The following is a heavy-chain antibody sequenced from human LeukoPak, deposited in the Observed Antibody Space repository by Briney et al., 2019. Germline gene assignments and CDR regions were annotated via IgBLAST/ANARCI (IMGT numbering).Heavy chain of an antibody. CDR3: ARGPPRGKYYYMDV. Sequence: GGSLRLSCAASGFTVSSFDMHWVRQPTGQGLEWVSTIGTASDTYYPGSVEGRFTLSRDNAKNPLYLQMNSLTAGDTAVYYCARGPPRGKYYYMDVWGKGTTVTVSS. CDR1: GFTVSSFD. CDR2: IGTASDT. J-gene: IGHJ6*03. D-gene: IGHD1-1*01. V-gene: IGHV3-13*01.